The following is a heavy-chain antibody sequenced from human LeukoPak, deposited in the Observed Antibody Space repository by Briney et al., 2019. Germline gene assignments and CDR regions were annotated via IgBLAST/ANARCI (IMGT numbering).Heavy chain of an antibody. V-gene: IGHV4-4*02. CDR2: IYHSGGT. CDR3: ARGGYYGSGNDFRFDP. J-gene: IGHJ5*02. CDR1: GGSISSSTNW. D-gene: IGHD3-10*01. Sequence: PSETLSLTCAVSGGSISSSTNWWSWVRQPPGKVLEWIGEIYHSGGTNYNPSLKSRITISVDTSKNQFSLKLSSVTAADTAVYYCARGGYYGSGNDFRFDPWGQGTLVTVSS.